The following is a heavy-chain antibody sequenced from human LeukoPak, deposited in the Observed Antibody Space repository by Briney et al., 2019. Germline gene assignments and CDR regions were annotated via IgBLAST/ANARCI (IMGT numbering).Heavy chain of an antibody. CDR3: ARDSSGWYGPNYFDY. D-gene: IGHD6-19*01. CDR1: GGSISSSSYY. Sequence: SSETLSLTCTVSGGSISSSSYYWGCIRLPPGKGLECIGSIYYSGSTYYNPSLKSRVTISVDTSKNQFSLKLSSVTAADTAVYYCARDSSGWYGPNYFDYWGQGTLVTVSS. V-gene: IGHV4-39*07. CDR2: IYYSGST. J-gene: IGHJ4*02.